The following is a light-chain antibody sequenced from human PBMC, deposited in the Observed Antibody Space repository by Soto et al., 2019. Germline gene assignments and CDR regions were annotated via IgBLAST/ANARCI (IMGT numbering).Light chain of an antibody. J-gene: IGLJ3*02. CDR3: CSVEV. V-gene: IGLV2-23*01. CDR1: SSDVGSYNL. CDR2: EGS. Sequence: QSVLTQPASVSGSPGQSITISCTGTSSDVGSYNLVSWYQQHPGKAPKLMIYEGSKRPSGVSNRFSGSKSGNTASLTISGLQAEDEADYYGCSVEVFGGGTKLTVL.